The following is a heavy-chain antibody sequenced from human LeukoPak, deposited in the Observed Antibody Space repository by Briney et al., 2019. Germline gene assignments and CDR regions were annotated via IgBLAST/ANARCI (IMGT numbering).Heavy chain of an antibody. Sequence: HSGGSLTLSCAVSGFTFSSYEMNWVRQAPGKGLEWVSYISSSGTTTYFPDSVKGRFTISRDNAKNTLYLQMHSLRAEDTAIYYCARDRALRGVDYWGQGTLVTVSS. V-gene: IGHV3-48*03. CDR3: ARDRALRGVDY. J-gene: IGHJ4*02. CDR1: GFTFSSYE. CDR2: ISSSGTTT.